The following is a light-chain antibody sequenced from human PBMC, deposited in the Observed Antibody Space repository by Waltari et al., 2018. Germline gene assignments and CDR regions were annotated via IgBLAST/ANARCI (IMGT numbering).Light chain of an antibody. CDR3: FSYTSFNTRV. Sequence: QSALTQPASVSGSPGQSITIPCTGTSSDVGRYNFVSWFQQHPGTAPKLVIHDVSDRPSGVSSRFSGSKSGNTASLTISGLQAEDEADYYCFSYTSFNTRVFGTGTKVTVL. V-gene: IGLV2-14*03. J-gene: IGLJ1*01. CDR1: SSDVGRYNF. CDR2: DVS.